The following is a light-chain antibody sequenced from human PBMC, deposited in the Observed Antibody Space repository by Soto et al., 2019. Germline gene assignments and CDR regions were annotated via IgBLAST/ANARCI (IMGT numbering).Light chain of an antibody. CDR3: QQHGTSPIT. J-gene: IGKJ5*01. CDR1: QSVSSSY. CDR2: DAS. Sequence: EIFLTQSPGTPSLSPGERATLSCRASQSVSSSYLAWYQQKPGQAPRLLIFDASSRATGIPDRFSGSGSGTDFTLTISRLEPEDFAVYYCQQHGTSPITFGQGTRLEIK. V-gene: IGKV3-20*01.